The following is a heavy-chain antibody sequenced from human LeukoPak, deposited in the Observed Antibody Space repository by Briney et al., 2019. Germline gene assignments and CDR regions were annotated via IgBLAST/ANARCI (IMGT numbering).Heavy chain of an antibody. D-gene: IGHD6-19*01. Sequence: GGSLRLSCAAFGFTFDDYAMHWVRQAPGKGLEWVSGISWNSGSIGYADSVKGRFTISTDNAKNSLYLQMNSLRAEDTALYYCAKDMGSGYSSGWYSFDYWGQGTLVTVSS. V-gene: IGHV3-9*01. CDR3: AKDMGSGYSSGWYSFDY. CDR2: ISWNSGSI. J-gene: IGHJ4*02. CDR1: GFTFDDYA.